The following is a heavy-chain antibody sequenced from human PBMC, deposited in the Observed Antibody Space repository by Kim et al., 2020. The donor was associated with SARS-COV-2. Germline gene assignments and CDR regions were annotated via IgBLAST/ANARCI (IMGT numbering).Heavy chain of an antibody. Sequence: SETLSLTCAVYGGSFSGYYWSWIRQPPGKGLEWIGEINHSGSTNYNPSLKSRVTISVDTSKNQFSLKLSSVTAADTAVYYCARDRAGLYYYYYYGMDVWGQGTTVTVSS. D-gene: IGHD6-19*01. CDR2: INHSGST. J-gene: IGHJ6*02. CDR1: GGSFSGYY. CDR3: ARDRAGLYYYYYYGMDV. V-gene: IGHV4-34*01.